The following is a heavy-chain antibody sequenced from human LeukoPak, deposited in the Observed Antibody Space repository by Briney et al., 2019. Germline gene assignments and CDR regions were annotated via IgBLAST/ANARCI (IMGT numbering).Heavy chain of an antibody. Sequence: SETLSLTCAVSDGSISRYYWNWIRQPPGKGLEWIGYIYYSGSTHYNPSLKSRVSISVDTSKNQFSLKLTSVTAADTAVYYCARGGFERGWLDPWGQGTLVTVSS. CDR2: IYYSGST. CDR3: ARGGFERGWLDP. V-gene: IGHV4-59*01. D-gene: IGHD2-15*01. CDR1: DGSISRYY. J-gene: IGHJ5*02.